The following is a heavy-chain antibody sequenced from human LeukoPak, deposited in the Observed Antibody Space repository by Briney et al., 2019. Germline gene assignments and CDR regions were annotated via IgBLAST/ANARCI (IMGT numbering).Heavy chain of an antibody. CDR3: ARDGPYSSSSRVVGPRTSGGGGFDY. Sequence: SVKVSCKASGGTFSSYAISWVRQAPGQGLEWMGVIIPIFGTTNYAQKFQGRVTITTDASTNTSYMELSSLRSEDTAVYYCARDGPYSSSSRVVGPRTSGGGGFDYWGQGTLTTVSS. D-gene: IGHD6-6*01. CDR1: GGTFSSYA. CDR2: IIPIFGTT. V-gene: IGHV1-69*05. J-gene: IGHJ4*02.